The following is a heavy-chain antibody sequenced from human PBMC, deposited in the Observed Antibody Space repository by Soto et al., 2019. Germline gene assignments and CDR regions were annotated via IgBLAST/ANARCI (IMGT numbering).Heavy chain of an antibody. CDR2: ISYEGSNK. D-gene: IGHD6-19*01. V-gene: IGHV3-30*03. J-gene: IGHJ4*02. Sequence: QVQLVESGGGVVQPGRSLRLSCAASGFTFSDHGMHWVRQAPGKGLEWVTVISYEGSNKYYADSVKGRFTISRDNSKNTVYLHMNSLRADDTAVYYCAPRLGWVAASGGYWGRGTLVIVSS. CDR1: GFTFSDHG. CDR3: APRLGWVAASGGY.